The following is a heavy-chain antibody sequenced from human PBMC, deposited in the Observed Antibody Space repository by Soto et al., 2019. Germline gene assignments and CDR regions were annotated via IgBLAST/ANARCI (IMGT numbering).Heavy chain of an antibody. CDR2: IWYDGTQK. J-gene: IGHJ4*02. D-gene: IGHD4-17*01. CDR3: ARAGGTTVTGLWHFDS. Sequence: GGSLRLSCEASGFTLNTYSMHWVRQPPGKGLEWLAAIWYDGTQKYYADSVKGRFIISRDNSKKTLYLEMNSLRAEDTAVYYCARAGGTTVTGLWHFDSWGQGTMVTVYS. V-gene: IGHV3-33*01. CDR1: GFTLNTYS.